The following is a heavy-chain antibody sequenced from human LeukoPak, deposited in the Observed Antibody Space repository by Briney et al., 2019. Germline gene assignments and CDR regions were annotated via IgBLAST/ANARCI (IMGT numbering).Heavy chain of an antibody. J-gene: IGHJ3*01. D-gene: IGHD3-22*01. V-gene: IGHV3-7*01. CDR3: ARDRTYYDGSAYYDVFDV. Sequence: PGGSLRLSCAASGFSFSTFWMSWVRQAPGRGLEGVAHIRHGGSETHYVDSVKGPFTISRDNAKNSLFLQLNSLRAEDTAVYYCARDRTYYDGSAYYDVFDVWGQGTMVTVSS. CDR1: GFSFSTFW. CDR2: IRHGGSET.